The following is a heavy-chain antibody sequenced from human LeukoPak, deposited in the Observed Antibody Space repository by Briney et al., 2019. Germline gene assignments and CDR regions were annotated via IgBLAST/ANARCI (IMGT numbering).Heavy chain of an antibody. CDR2: ISAYNGNT. D-gene: IGHD6-6*01. J-gene: IGHJ4*02. Sequence: ASVKVSCKASGYTFSSYGISWVRKPPGQGLEWMGWISAYNGNTNYAQKFQVRVTMTTDTSTSTAYMDLRSLRSGDTAAYYCARDIIEYSSSSASGYWGQGTLVTVSS. V-gene: IGHV1-18*01. CDR3: ARDIIEYSSSSASGY. CDR1: GYTFSSYG.